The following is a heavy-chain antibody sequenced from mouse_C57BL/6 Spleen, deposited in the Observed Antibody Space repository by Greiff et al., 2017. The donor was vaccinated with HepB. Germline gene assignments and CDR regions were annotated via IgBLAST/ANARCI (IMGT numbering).Heavy chain of an antibody. CDR3: TGFYYYGSSPRYFDV. V-gene: IGHV6-6*01. Sequence: EVQLVESGGGLVQPGGSMKLSCAASGFTFSDAWMDWVRQSPEKGLEWVAEIRNKANNHATYYAESVKGRFTISRDDSKSSVYLQMNSLRAEDTGIYYCTGFYYYGSSPRYFDVWGTGTTVTVSS. D-gene: IGHD1-1*01. CDR1: GFTFSDAW. J-gene: IGHJ1*03. CDR2: IRNKANNHAT.